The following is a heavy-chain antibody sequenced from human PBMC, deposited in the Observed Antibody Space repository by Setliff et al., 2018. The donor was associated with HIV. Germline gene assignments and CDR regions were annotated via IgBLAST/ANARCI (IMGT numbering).Heavy chain of an antibody. V-gene: IGHV3-7*01. CDR3: ARDNGRYFDRGWFDP. D-gene: IGHD3-9*01. J-gene: IGHJ5*02. Sequence: PGGSLRLSCAASGLTFGSYWMSWVRQAPGKGLEWMANIKEDGSEKYYVDSVKGRFTISRDNTKNSLYLQLNSLRAEDTAVYYCARDNGRYFDRGWFDPWGQGALVTVSS. CDR2: IKEDGSEK. CDR1: GLTFGSYW.